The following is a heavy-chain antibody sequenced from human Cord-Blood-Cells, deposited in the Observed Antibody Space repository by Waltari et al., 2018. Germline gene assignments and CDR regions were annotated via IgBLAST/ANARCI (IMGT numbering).Heavy chain of an antibody. CDR3: AREAVAGNYFDD. CDR2: ISYDGSNK. CDR1: GFTFSSYA. V-gene: IGHV3-30*04. J-gene: IGHJ4*02. D-gene: IGHD6-19*01. Sequence: QVQLVESGGGVVQPGRSLRLSCAASGFTFSSYAMHWVRQAPGKGLEWVAVISYDGSNKYYADSVKGRFNISRDNSKNTLYLQMNSLRAEDTAVYYCAREAVAGNYFDDGGQGTLVTVSS.